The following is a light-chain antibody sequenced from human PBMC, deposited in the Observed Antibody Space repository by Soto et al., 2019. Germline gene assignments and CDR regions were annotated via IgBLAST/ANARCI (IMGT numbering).Light chain of an antibody. CDR3: QQANGFPVA. CDR2: SVS. V-gene: IGKV1-12*01. CDR1: QGVSGW. Sequence: DIQMTQSPSSVSASIGDRVTITCRASQGVSGWLAWYQQKPGKAPKLLIYSVSSLQSGVPARFSGSGSGTDFALTISSLQPDDFATYYCQQANGFPVAFGGGTRVEIK. J-gene: IGKJ4*01.